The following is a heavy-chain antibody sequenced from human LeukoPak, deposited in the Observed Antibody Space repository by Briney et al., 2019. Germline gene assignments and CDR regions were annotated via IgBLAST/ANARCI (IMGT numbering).Heavy chain of an antibody. D-gene: IGHD2-21*01. CDR2: IYYSGST. CDR1: GGSISSGGYY. CDR3: VGEDYYYGMDV. J-gene: IGHJ6*02. Sequence: PSQTLSLTCTVSGGSISSGGYYWSWIRQHPGKGLEWIGYIYYSGSTYYNPSLKSRVTISVDTSKNQFSLKLSSVTAAGTAVYYCVGEDYYYGMDVWGQGTTVTVSS. V-gene: IGHV4-31*03.